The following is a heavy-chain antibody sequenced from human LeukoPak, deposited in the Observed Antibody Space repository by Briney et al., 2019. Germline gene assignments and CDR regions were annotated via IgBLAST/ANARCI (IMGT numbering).Heavy chain of an antibody. V-gene: IGHV4-34*01. CDR3: ARRSSSWYQAYDAFDI. CDR2: INHSGST. Sequence: PSETLSLTCAVYGGSFSGYYWSWIRQPPGKGLEWIGEINHSGSTNYNPSLKSRVTISVDTSKNQFSLKLSSVTAADTAVYYCARRSSSWYQAYDAFDIWGQGTMVTVSS. J-gene: IGHJ3*02. D-gene: IGHD6-13*01. CDR1: GGSFSGYY.